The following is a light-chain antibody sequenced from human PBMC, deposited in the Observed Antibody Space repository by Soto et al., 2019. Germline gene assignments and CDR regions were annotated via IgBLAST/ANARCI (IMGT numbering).Light chain of an antibody. CDR2: EVS. CDR1: SSDVGGYNS. CDR3: SSYIGSSTV. V-gene: IGLV2-14*01. J-gene: IGLJ2*01. Sequence: QSALTQPASVSGSPGRSITISCTGPSSDVGGYNSVSWYQHHPGKAPKLMIYEVSNRPSGVSNRFSGSKSGNTASLIISGLQAEDEADYYCSSYIGSSTVFGGGTKVTVL.